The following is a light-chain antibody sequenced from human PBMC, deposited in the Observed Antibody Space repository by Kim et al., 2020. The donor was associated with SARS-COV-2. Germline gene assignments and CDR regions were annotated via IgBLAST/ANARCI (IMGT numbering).Light chain of an antibody. CDR1: SNNVGNQG. CDR3: SAWDSSLSAWV. V-gene: IGLV10-54*01. J-gene: IGLJ3*02. Sequence: QAGLTQPPSVSKDLRQTATLTCTGNSNNVGNQGAAWLQQHQGHPPKLLSYRNNNRPSGISERLSASRSGNTASLTITGLQPEDEADYYCSAWDSSLSAWVLGGGTQLTVL. CDR2: RNN.